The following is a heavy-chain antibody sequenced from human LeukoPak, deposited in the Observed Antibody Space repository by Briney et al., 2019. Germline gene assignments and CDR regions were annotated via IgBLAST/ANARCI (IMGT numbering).Heavy chain of an antibody. CDR1: GGSISSYY. J-gene: IGHJ4*02. Sequence: PSETLSLTCTVSGGSISSYYWSWIRQPPGKGLEWIGYIYYSGSTNYNPSLKSRATISVDTSKNQFSLKLSSVTAADTAVYYCARVGREKLYDYWGQGTLVTVSS. CDR3: ARVGREKLYDY. CDR2: IYYSGST. V-gene: IGHV4-59*01. D-gene: IGHD3-10*01.